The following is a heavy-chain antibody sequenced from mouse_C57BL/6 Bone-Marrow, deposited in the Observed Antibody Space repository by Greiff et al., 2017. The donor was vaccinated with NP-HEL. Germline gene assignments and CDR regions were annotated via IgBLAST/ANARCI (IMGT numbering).Heavy chain of an antibody. V-gene: IGHV1-55*01. D-gene: IGHD1-1*01. CDR2: IYPGGGYT. Sequence: VQLQQPGAELVKPGASVKMSCKASGYTFTSYWITWVKQRPGQGLEWIGDIYPGGGYTNYNEKFKGKATLTADKSSSTAYMQFSSLTSEDSAIYYCARRDGSSYNYWGQGTTLTVSS. CDR3: ARRDGSSYNY. CDR1: GYTFTSYW. J-gene: IGHJ2*01.